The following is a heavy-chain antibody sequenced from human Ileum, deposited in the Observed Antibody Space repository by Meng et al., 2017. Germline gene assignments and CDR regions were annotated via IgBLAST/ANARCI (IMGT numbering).Heavy chain of an antibody. J-gene: IGHJ4*02. D-gene: IGHD6-19*01. CDR2: MYPSGTT. V-gene: IGHV4-4*02. CDR1: GASISSGHG. CDR3: ARHIAVSGTRGFDS. Sequence: LLASGPELVQPSSTLSRTCVVSGASISSGHGWSCGLQPPGKGLVWIGQMYPSGTTNYNPSLKSRVTISMDTSKNQLSLKLSSVTAADTAVYYCARHIAVSGTRGFDSWGQGTLVTVSS.